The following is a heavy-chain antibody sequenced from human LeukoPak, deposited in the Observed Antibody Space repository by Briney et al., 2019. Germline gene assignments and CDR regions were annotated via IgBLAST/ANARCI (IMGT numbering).Heavy chain of an antibody. J-gene: IGHJ3*02. V-gene: IGHV3-53*01. Sequence: GGSLRLSCAASGFTVSSNYMSWVRQAPGKGLEWVSVIYSGGSTYYADSVKGRFTISRDNSKNTLYLQMNSLRAEDTAVYYCARTWFGELLGAFDIWGQGTMVTVSS. D-gene: IGHD3-10*01. CDR3: ARTWFGELLGAFDI. CDR2: IYSGGST. CDR1: GFTVSSNY.